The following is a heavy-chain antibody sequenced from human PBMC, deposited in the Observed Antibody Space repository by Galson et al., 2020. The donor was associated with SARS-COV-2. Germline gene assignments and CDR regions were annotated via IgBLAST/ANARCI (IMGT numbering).Heavy chain of an antibody. V-gene: IGHV3-33*01. CDR2: IFFDGSEK. Sequence: GESLKISCAASGFTFSDHAMHWVRQAPGKGLEWVAQIFFDGSEKYYGDSVRGRFTISRDSSKNTVYLQMNNLRVDDTAVYYCARDGQSSRCWSFGYWGQGTLLTVSS. J-gene: IGHJ4*02. CDR1: GFTFSDHA. D-gene: IGHD6-13*01. CDR3: ARDGQSSRCWSFGY.